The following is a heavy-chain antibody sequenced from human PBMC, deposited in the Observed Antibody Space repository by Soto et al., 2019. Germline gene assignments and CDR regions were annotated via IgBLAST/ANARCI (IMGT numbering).Heavy chain of an antibody. CDR2: IIPIFGTA. V-gene: IGHV1-69*01. CDR1: GGTFSSYA. D-gene: IGHD2-21*01. J-gene: IGHJ4*02. Sequence: QVQLVQSGAEVKKPGSSVKVSCKASGGTFSSYAISWVRQAPGQGLEWMGGIIPIFGTANYAQQVQGRVTITADESTSTSYMELSSLRSEDTAVYYCARNGVEIAHPAYYFDYWGQGTLVTVAS. CDR3: ARNGVEIAHPAYYFDY.